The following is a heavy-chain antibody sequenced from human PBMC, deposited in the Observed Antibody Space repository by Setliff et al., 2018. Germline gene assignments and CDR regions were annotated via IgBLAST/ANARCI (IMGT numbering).Heavy chain of an antibody. CDR1: GFTFSDYY. CDR3: ARVSSYYGLAFDI. D-gene: IGHD3-10*01. V-gene: IGHV3-11*05. J-gene: IGHJ3*02. Sequence: GGSLRLSCAASGFTFSDYYMSWIRQAPGKGLEWVSYISSSSSYTNYADSVKGRFTISRDNAKNSLYLQMNSLRAEDTAVYYCARVSSYYGLAFDIWGQGTMVTVSS. CDR2: ISSSSSYT.